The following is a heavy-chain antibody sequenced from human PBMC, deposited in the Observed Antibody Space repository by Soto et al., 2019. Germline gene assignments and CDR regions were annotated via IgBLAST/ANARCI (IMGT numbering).Heavy chain of an antibody. CDR1: GGTFSSYA. V-gene: IGHV1-69*12. J-gene: IGHJ6*02. Sequence: QVQLVQSGAEVKKPGSSVKVSCKASGGTFSSYAISWVRQAPGQGLEWMGGIIPIFGTANYAQKFQGRVTITADESTSTAYMELSSLRSEDTAVYYCAREVGYLYSSRRWVLDYYYGMDVWGQGTTVTVSS. CDR2: IIPIFGTA. CDR3: AREVGYLYSSRRWVLDYYYGMDV. D-gene: IGHD6-13*01.